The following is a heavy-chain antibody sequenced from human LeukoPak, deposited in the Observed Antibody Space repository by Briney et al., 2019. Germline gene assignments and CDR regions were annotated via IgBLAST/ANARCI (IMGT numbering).Heavy chain of an antibody. Sequence: GGSLRLSCEASGFTFSAYAMTWVRQAPGQGLEWVSSIGSDNKPHYSESVKGRFTISRDNSKNTVYLQMDSLRADDTAVYYCVTSVDYYYLDYWGQGALVTVSS. CDR3: VTSVDYYYLDY. V-gene: IGHV3-23*05. J-gene: IGHJ4*02. D-gene: IGHD3-16*01. CDR1: GFTFSAYA. CDR2: IGSDNKP.